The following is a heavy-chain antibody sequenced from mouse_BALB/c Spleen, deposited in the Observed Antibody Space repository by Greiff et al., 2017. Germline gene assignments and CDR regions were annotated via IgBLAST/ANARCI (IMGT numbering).Heavy chain of an antibody. CDR3: TRDDNDFFDD. D-gene: IGHD2-12*01. J-gene: IGHJ2*01. V-gene: IGHV1S126*01. CDR1: GYTFTSYW. Sequence: QVQLQQPGAELVRPGASVKMSCKASGYTFTSYWINWVKQRPGQGLEWIGKIYPADSYTNYNQKFKDKATLTGDKSSSTAYMQLSSPTSEDSAVYYCTRDDNDFFDDWGQGTTVTVSS. CDR2: IYPADSYT.